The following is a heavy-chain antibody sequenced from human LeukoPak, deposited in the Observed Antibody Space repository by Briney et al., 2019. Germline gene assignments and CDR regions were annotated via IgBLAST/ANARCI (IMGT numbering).Heavy chain of an antibody. J-gene: IGHJ4*02. CDR3: ARQRIAADY. D-gene: IGHD6-13*01. Sequence: SETLSLTCTVSGGSISSYYWSWIRQPPGKGLEWIGYIYYSGSTNYNPSLKSRVTIPVDTSKNQFSLKLSSVTAADTAVYYCARQRIAADYWGQGTLVTVSS. CDR1: GGSISSYY. CDR2: IYYSGST. V-gene: IGHV4-59*01.